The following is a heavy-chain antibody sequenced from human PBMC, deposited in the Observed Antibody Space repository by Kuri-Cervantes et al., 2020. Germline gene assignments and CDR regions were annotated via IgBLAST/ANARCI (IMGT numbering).Heavy chain of an antibody. CDR1: GFTFSSYS. V-gene: IGHV3-48*04. CDR2: ISGSSSTL. Sequence: GESLKISCVASGFTFSSYSMNWVRQAPGKGLEWVSYISGSSSTLYYADSVKGRFTISRDNAKNSLYLQMISLRAEDTAVYYCARSNWNDAFDIWGQGTMVTVSS. D-gene: IGHD1-1*01. J-gene: IGHJ3*02. CDR3: ARSNWNDAFDI.